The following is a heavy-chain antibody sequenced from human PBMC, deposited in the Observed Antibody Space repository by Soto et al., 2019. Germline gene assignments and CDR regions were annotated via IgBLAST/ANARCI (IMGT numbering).Heavy chain of an antibody. V-gene: IGHV4-30-4*01. J-gene: IGHJ6*02. CDR3: ARDQFDFWSGGGNYYGMDV. CDR1: GGSISSGDYY. D-gene: IGHD3-3*01. CDR2: IYYSGST. Sequence: SETLSLTCTVSGGSISSGDYYWSWIRQPPGKGLEWIGYIYYSGSTYYNPSLKSRVTISVDTSKNQFSLKLSSVTAADTAVYYCARDQFDFWSGGGNYYGMDVWGQGTTVTVSS.